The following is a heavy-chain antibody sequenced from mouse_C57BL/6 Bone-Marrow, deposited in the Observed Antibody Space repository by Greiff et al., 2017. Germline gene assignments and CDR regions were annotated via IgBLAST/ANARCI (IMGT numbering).Heavy chain of an antibody. CDR3: IFYYYGTPLNWWYFDV. CDR1: GFNIKDDY. J-gene: IGHJ1*03. D-gene: IGHD1-1*01. Sequence: EVQLQQSGAELVRPGASVKLSCTASGFNIKDDYMHWVKQRPEQGLEWIGWIDPENGDTEYASKFQGKATITADTSSNTAYLQLSSLTSEDTAVYYCIFYYYGTPLNWWYFDVWGTGTTVTVSS. CDR2: IDPENGDT. V-gene: IGHV14-4*01.